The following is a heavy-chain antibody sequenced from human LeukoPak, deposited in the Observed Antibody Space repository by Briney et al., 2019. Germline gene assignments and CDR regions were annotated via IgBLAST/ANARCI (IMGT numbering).Heavy chain of an antibody. CDR3: ASIPKRLRALTWYFDL. V-gene: IGHV4-34*01. D-gene: IGHD5-12*01. CDR1: GGSFSGYY. Sequence: SETLSLTCAVYGGSFSGYYWSWIRQPPGKGLEWIGEINHSGSTNYNPSLKSRVTISVDTSKNQFSLKLSSVTAADTAVYYCASIPKRLRALTWYFDLWGRGTLATVSS. CDR2: INHSGST. J-gene: IGHJ2*01.